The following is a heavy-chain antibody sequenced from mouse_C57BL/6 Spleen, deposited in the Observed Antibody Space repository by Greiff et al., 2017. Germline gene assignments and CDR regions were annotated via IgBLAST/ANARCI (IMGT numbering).Heavy chain of an antibody. CDR3: ARTLYDYSYCYSMDY. V-gene: IGHV1-42*01. CDR2: INPSTGGT. Sequence: EVQLVESGPELVKPGASVKISCKASGYSFTGYYMNWVKQSPEKSLEWIGEINPSTGGTTYNQKFKAKATLTVDKSSSTAYMQLKSLTSEDSAVYYCARTLYDYSYCYSMDYWGQGTSVTVSS. CDR1: GYSFTGYY. J-gene: IGHJ4*01. D-gene: IGHD2-4*01.